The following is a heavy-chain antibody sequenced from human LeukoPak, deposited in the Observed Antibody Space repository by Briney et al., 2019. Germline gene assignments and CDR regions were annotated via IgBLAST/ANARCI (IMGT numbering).Heavy chain of an antibody. CDR3: AFSTLVVPAANKDDYMDV. J-gene: IGHJ6*03. V-gene: IGHV4-4*07. D-gene: IGHD2-2*01. CDR2: IYTTGST. CDR1: GGSISGYY. Sequence: SETLSLTCTVSGGSISGYYWSWIRQSAGKGLEWIGHIYTTGSTNYNPSFKSRVTVSVDRSKNQFSLKLSSVTAADTAVYYCAFSTLVVPAANKDDYMDVWGKGTTVTVSS.